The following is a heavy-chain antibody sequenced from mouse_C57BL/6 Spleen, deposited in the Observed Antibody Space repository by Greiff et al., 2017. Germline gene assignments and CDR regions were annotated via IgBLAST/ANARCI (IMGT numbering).Heavy chain of an antibody. D-gene: IGHD1-3*01. CDR2: INPSNGGT. CDR1: GYTFTSYW. V-gene: IGHV1-53*01. Sequence: QVQLQQPGTELVKPGASVKLSCKASGYTFTSYWMHWVKQRPGQGLEWIGNINPSNGGTNYNEKFKSKATLTVDKSSSTAYMQLRSLTSEDSAVYSCARSKWDYAMDYWGQGTSVTVSS. CDR3: ARSKWDYAMDY. J-gene: IGHJ4*01.